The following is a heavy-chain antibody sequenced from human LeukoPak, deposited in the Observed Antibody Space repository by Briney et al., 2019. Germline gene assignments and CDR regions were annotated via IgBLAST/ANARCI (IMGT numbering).Heavy chain of an antibody. Sequence: PSPTLSLTCTVSGGSISSGGYYWGWIRQPPGKGLEWIGSIYYSGSTYYNPSLKSRVTISVDTSKNQFSLKLSSVTAADTAVYYCARHPTVVVPAALDYWGQGTLVTVSS. D-gene: IGHD2-2*01. CDR1: GGSISSGGYY. J-gene: IGHJ4*02. CDR3: ARHPTVVVPAALDY. CDR2: IYYSGST. V-gene: IGHV4-39*01.